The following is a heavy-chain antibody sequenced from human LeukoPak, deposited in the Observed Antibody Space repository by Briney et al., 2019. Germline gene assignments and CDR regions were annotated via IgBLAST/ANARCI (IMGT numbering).Heavy chain of an antibody. J-gene: IGHJ4*02. CDR2: IIPIFGRA. D-gene: IGHD3-3*01. Sequence: ASVKVSCKASGYTFTSYYMHWVRQAPGQGLEWMGGIIPIFGRANYAQKFQGRVTITTDESTGTAYMELSSLRSEDTAVYYCAAVRCWEWRTHDYWGQGTLVTVSS. CDR3: AAVRCWEWRTHDY. V-gene: IGHV1-69*05. CDR1: GYTFTSYY.